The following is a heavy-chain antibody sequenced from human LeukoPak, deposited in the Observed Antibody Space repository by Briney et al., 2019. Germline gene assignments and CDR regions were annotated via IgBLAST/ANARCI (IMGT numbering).Heavy chain of an antibody. Sequence: GGSLRLSCAMSGLKFSSYGIHWVRQAPGKGLEWVAFIRYDGNKKDYADSVKGRFTISRDNSKKTLYLQMNSLRTEDTAVYHCAKDRYYGSGSHLIDYWGQGTLVTVSS. D-gene: IGHD3-10*01. CDR2: IRYDGNKK. CDR3: AKDRYYGSGSHLIDY. J-gene: IGHJ4*02. V-gene: IGHV3-30*02. CDR1: GLKFSSYG.